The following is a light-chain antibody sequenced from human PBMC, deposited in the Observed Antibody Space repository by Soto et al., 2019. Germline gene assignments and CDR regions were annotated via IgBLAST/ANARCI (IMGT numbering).Light chain of an antibody. CDR3: QQSYNTPRT. CDR1: HSISSY. J-gene: IGKJ2*01. CDR2: AVS. V-gene: IGKV1-39*01. Sequence: DIQMTQSPSSLSASVGDRVTITCRASHSISSYLNWYQQKPGKAPKLLIYAVSTLQGGVPPRFSGSGSGTDFTLTISSLQPEDFATCYCQQSYNTPRTLGQGTKLEIK.